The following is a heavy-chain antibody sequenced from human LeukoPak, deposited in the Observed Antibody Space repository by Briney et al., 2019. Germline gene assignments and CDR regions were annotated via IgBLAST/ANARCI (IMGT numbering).Heavy chain of an antibody. Sequence: SETLSLTCAVYGGSFSGYYWSWIRQPPGKGLEWIGEINHSGSTNYNPSLKSRVTISVDTSKNQFSLKLSSVTAADTAVYYCARDFEQLPFDPWGQGTLVTVSS. J-gene: IGHJ5*02. CDR1: GGSFSGYY. D-gene: IGHD6-6*01. CDR2: INHSGST. CDR3: ARDFEQLPFDP. V-gene: IGHV4-34*01.